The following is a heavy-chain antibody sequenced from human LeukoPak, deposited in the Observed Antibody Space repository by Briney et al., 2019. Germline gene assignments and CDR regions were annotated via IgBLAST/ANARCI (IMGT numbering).Heavy chain of an antibody. D-gene: IGHD1-26*01. CDR3: ARLHDLGATGVY. V-gene: IGHV4-38-2*02. Sequence: SETLSLTCTVSGYSISSGYYWGWIRQPPGKGLEWIGSIYHSGSTYYNPSLKSRVTISVDTSKNQFSLKLSSVTAADTAVYYCARLHDLGATGVYWGQGTLVTVSS. CDR2: IYHSGST. J-gene: IGHJ4*02. CDR1: GYSISSGYY.